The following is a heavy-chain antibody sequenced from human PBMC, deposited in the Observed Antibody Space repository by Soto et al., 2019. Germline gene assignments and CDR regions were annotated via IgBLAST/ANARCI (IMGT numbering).Heavy chain of an antibody. J-gene: IGHJ4*02. D-gene: IGHD3-10*01. Sequence: QVQLQESGPGLVKPSQTLSLTCSVSGDSISRYGFYWSWIRQRRGTGLEWIGYISYSGTTYFNPSLRCGDTITIDTSKNQFAERLSSVTAADTAVYYCANRGINFYHFDSWGQGTLVPVSS. V-gene: IGHV4-31*03. CDR3: ANRGINFYHFDS. CDR2: ISYSGTT. CDR1: GDSISRYGFY.